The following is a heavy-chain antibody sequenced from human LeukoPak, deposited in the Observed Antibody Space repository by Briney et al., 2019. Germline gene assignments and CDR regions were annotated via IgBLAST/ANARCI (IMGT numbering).Heavy chain of an antibody. CDR3: AKDITPYYYDSSGYYCGRLDY. CDR1: GFTFDDYA. Sequence: GGSLRLSCAASGFTFDDYAMHWVHQAPGKGLEWVSLISGDGGSTYYADSVKGRFTISRDNSKNSLYLQMNSLRTEDTALYYCAKDITPYYYDSSGYYCGRLDYWGQGTLVTVSS. V-gene: IGHV3-43*02. J-gene: IGHJ4*02. D-gene: IGHD3-22*01. CDR2: ISGDGGST.